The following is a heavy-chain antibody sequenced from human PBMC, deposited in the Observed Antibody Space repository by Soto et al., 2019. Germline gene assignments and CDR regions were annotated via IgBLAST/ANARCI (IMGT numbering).Heavy chain of an antibody. CDR1: GYTFTGYY. D-gene: IGHD1-1*01. CDR3: ARDLSEVGHRDNPTFDY. V-gene: IGHV1-18*04. CDR2: ISPYSGNT. Sequence: ASVKFSCKASGYTFTGYYMHWVRQAPGQGLEWMGWISPYSGNTNYAQKLQGRVTMTTDTSTSTAYMELRSLRSDDTAVYYCARDLSEVGHRDNPTFDYWGQGTLVTVSS. J-gene: IGHJ4*02.